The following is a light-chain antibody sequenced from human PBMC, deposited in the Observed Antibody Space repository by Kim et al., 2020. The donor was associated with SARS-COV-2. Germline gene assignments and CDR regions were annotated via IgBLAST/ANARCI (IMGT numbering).Light chain of an antibody. V-gene: IGLV1-40*01. CDR3: QSYDSSLKGSV. CDR2: ANT. CDR1: SSNIGTGYD. J-gene: IGLJ2*01. Sequence: QSVLTQPPSVSGAPGQRVTISCTGSSSNIGTGYDVHWYQQLPGTAPKLLIYANTNRPSGVPDRFSASKSGTSASLAITGLQAEDEADYYWQSYDSSLKGSVFGGGTQLTVL.